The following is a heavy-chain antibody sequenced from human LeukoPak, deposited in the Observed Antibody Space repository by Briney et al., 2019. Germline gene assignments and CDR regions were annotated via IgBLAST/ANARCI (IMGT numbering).Heavy chain of an antibody. J-gene: IGHJ4*02. CDR3: AREGRWGSSWYDY. CDR2: IIPIFGTA. V-gene: IGHV1-69*13. D-gene: IGHD6-13*01. Sequence: SVKVSCKASGGTFSSYAISWVRQAPGQGLEWMGGIIPIFGTANYAQKFQGRVTITADESTSTAYMELSSLRSDDTAVYYCAREGRWGSSWYDYWGQGTLVTVSS. CDR1: GGTFSSYA.